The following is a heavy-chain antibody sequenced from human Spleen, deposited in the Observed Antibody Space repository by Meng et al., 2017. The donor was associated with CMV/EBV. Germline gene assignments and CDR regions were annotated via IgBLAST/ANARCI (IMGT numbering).Heavy chain of an antibody. V-gene: IGHV3-7*04. CDR2: IKGDGSEK. J-gene: IGHJ4*02. D-gene: IGHD1-14*01. CDR1: GFTFRNYW. CDR3: ERGGVAAGIDY. Sequence: GESLKISCEVSGFTFRNYWMSWVRQAPGKGLEWVANIKGDGSEKPYVDSVKGRFTVSRDNAKNSLYLEMNSLRVEDTAVYHCERGGVAAGIDYWGQGTLVTVSS.